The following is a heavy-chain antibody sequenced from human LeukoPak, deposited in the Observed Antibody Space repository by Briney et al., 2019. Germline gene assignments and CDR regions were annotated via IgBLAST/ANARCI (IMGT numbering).Heavy chain of an antibody. Sequence: GGSLRLSCAASGFTFSRYAMHWVRQAPGKGLEWVSYISSSGSTTYYADSVKGRFTISRDNAKNSLYLQMNSLRAEDTAVYYCARDFHIFDYWGQGTLVTVSS. V-gene: IGHV3-48*03. J-gene: IGHJ4*02. CDR3: ARDFHIFDY. CDR2: ISSSGSTT. CDR1: GFTFSRYA. D-gene: IGHD2/OR15-2a*01.